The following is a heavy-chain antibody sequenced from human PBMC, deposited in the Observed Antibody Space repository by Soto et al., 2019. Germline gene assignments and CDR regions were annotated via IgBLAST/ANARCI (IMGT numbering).Heavy chain of an antibody. CDR1: GFTFDDYA. D-gene: IGHD2-15*01. J-gene: IGHJ6*02. V-gene: IGHV3-9*01. CDR2: ISWNSGSI. Sequence: PGGSLRLSCAASGFTFDDYAMHWVRQAPGKGLEWVSGISWNSGSIGYADSVKGRFTISRDNAKNSLYLQMNSLRAEDTALYYCAKDLVAATQASSYYGMDVWGQGTTVTVSS. CDR3: AKDLVAATQASSYYGMDV.